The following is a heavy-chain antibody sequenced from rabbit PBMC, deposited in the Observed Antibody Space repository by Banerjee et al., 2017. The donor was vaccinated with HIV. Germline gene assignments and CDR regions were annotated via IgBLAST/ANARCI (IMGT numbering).Heavy chain of an antibody. CDR2: IDAGDVGDT. CDR1: GFSFNNNYH. Sequence: QSLEESGGDLVKPGASLTLTCTASGFSFNNNYHMCWVRQAPGKGLEWIACIDAGDVGDTYYASWAKGRFTISKASSTTVTLQMTSLTAADTATYFCARDLAGVIGWNFNLWGQGTLVTVS. CDR3: ARDLAGVIGWNFNL. D-gene: IGHD4-1*01. J-gene: IGHJ4*01. V-gene: IGHV1S40*01.